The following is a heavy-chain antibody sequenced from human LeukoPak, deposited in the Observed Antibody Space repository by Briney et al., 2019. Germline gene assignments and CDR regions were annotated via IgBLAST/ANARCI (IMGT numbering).Heavy chain of an antibody. CDR1: GFTFSSSP. V-gene: IGHV3-30-3*01. J-gene: IGHJ3*02. CDR2: ISYDGSNK. Sequence: GGSLRLSCAASGFTFSSSPMHWVRQAPGKGLEWVAVISYDGSNKYYADSVKGRFTISRDNSKNSLYLQMNSLRAEDTAVYYCVRDFDIWGQGAMVTVSS. CDR3: VRDFDI.